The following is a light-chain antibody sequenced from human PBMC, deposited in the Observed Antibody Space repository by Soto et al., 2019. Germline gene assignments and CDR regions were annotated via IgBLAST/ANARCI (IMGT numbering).Light chain of an antibody. CDR2: DVS. Sequence: QSALTQPASVSGSPGQSITISCTGTNSDVGLYDYVSWYQQHPGKVPRLIIFDVSKRPSGISSRFSGSKSGNTASLTISGLQAEDEADYYCGSYSSTTTRVFGTGTKLTVL. J-gene: IGLJ1*01. CDR1: NSDVGLYDY. CDR3: GSYSSTTTRV. V-gene: IGLV2-14*03.